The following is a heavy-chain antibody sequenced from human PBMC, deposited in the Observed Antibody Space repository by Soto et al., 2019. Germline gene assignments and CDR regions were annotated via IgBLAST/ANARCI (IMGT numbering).Heavy chain of an antibody. V-gene: IGHV4-34*01. Sequence: SETLSLTCAVYGGSFSGYYWSWIRQPPGKGLEWIGEINHSGSTNYNPSLKSRVTISVDTSKNQFSLKLSSVTAADTAVYYCARGPSSNYGYGYHYYGMDVWGQGTKVTVSS. CDR1: GGSFSGYY. CDR3: ARGPSSNYGYGYHYYGMDV. CDR2: INHSGST. J-gene: IGHJ6*02. D-gene: IGHD4-4*01.